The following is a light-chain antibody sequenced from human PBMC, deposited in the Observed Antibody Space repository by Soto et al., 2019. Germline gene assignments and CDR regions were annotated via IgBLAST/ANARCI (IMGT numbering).Light chain of an antibody. V-gene: IGKV3-20*01. CDR1: QTVRTNY. Sequence: EIVLTQSPGTLSLSPGERATLSCRASQTVRTNYLAWFQHKPGQAPRLLLYGASSRATGIPDRFSGSGSGTDFTLTISRLEPEDFAVYFCQQYSDSPLTFGGGTKVEIK. CDR3: QQYSDSPLT. J-gene: IGKJ4*01. CDR2: GAS.